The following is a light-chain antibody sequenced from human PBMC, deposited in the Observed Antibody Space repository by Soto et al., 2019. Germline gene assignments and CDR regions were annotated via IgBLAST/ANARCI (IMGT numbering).Light chain of an antibody. V-gene: IGLV2-14*01. J-gene: IGLJ2*01. Sequence: QSALTQPASVSGSPGQSITISCTGTSSDVGAYTSVSWYQQHPGKAPKLMIYEVSNRPSGVSNRFSGSKSGNTASLTISGLQAEDEGDYYCCSYTGTTKLFGGGTKLTVL. CDR2: EVS. CDR3: CSYTGTTKL. CDR1: SSDVGAYTS.